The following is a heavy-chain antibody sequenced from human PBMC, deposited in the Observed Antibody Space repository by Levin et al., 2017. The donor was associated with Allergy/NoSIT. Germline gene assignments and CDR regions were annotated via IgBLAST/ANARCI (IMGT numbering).Heavy chain of an antibody. J-gene: IGHJ5*02. CDR2: ISYDGSNK. D-gene: IGHD3-10*01. V-gene: IGHV3-30-3*01. CDR3: ARDPVPYGSGSYIGWFDP. Sequence: GESLKISCAASGFTFSSYAMHWVRQAPGKGLEWVAVISYDGSNKYYADSVKGRFTISRDNSKNTLYLQMNSLRAEDTAVYYCARDPVPYGSGSYIGWFDPWGQGTLVTVSS. CDR1: GFTFSSYA.